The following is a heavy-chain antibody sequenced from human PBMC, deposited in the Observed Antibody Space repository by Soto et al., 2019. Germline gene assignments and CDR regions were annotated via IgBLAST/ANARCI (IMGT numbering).Heavy chain of an antibody. D-gene: IGHD2-8*01. J-gene: IGHJ6*02. Sequence: ASVKVSCKASGYSFTDYHIHWVRQAPGQGLEWLGRINPKSGGTSTAQKFQGWVTMTTDTSISTASMELTRLTSDDTAIYYCARGDSTDCFNGVLSFFYNHDMDVWGQGTTVTVSS. CDR3: ARGDSTDCFNGVLSFFYNHDMDV. CDR2: INPKSGGT. CDR1: GYSFTDYH. V-gene: IGHV1-2*04.